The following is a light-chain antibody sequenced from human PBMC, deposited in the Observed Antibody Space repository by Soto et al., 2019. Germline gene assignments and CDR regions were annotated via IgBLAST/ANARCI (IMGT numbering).Light chain of an antibody. J-gene: IGKJ4*01. CDR3: QRGDVSPLP. CDR2: SAS. V-gene: IGKV1-12*01. Sequence: DIQLTQSPASVSASVGDRVTITCRASQDIASWLAWYQQKPGKAPNLLIYSASSLQSGVPSRFRGDGSKTEFPLPISALQPEDFAIYYCQRGDVSPLPFGGGTRGEL. CDR1: QDIASW.